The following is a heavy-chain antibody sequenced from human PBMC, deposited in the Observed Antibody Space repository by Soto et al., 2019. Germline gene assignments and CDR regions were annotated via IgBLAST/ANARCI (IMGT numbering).Heavy chain of an antibody. CDR3: ARHPIIAVAGTSWFDP. Sequence: GESLKISCKGSGYSFTSYWIGWVRQMPGKGLEWMGIIYPGDSDTRYSPSFQGQVTISADKSISTAYLQWSSLKASDTAMYYCARHPIIAVAGTSWFDPWGQGTLVTVSS. D-gene: IGHD6-19*01. CDR2: IYPGDSDT. J-gene: IGHJ5*02. CDR1: GYSFTSYW. V-gene: IGHV5-51*01.